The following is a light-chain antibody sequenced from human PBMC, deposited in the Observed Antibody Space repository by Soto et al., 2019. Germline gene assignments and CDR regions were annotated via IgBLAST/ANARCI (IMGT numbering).Light chain of an antibody. J-gene: IGLJ1*01. CDR1: STDVGTYNY. CDR3: TSYTRDTALV. V-gene: IGLV2-14*01. Sequence: QSVLTQPAYVSGYPGQSITISCTGTSTDVGTYNYVSWYQHHPGKAPKLIIYEVSNRPSGVSNRFSGSKSGSTASLTISGLQAEDEADYHCTSYTRDTALVFGTGTKLTVL. CDR2: EVS.